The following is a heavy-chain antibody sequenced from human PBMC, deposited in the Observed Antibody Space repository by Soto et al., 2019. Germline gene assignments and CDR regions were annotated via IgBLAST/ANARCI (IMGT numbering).Heavy chain of an antibody. CDR1: GYSFTSYW. D-gene: IGHD3-3*01. J-gene: IGHJ6*02. Sequence: GESLKISCKGSGYSFTSYWISWVGQMPGKGLEWMGRIDPSDSYTNYSPSFQGHVTISADKSISTAYLQWSSLKASDTAMYYCARHERITIFGVVHYYYYGMDVWGQGTTVTDS. V-gene: IGHV5-10-1*01. CDR3: ARHERITIFGVVHYYYYGMDV. CDR2: IDPSDSYT.